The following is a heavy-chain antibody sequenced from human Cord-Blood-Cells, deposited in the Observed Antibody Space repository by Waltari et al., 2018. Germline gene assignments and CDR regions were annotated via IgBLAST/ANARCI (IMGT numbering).Heavy chain of an antibody. CDR1: GGSISRGDYY. D-gene: IGHD2-2*01. CDR3: ARRGDCSSTSCYALDI. J-gene: IGHJ3*02. Sequence: QVQLQESGPGLVKPSQTLSLTCTVSGGSISRGDYYWSWIRQPPGKGLEWIGYIYYSGSTYYNPSLKSRVTISVDTSKNQFSLKLSSVTAADTAVYYCARRGDCSSTSCYALDIWGQGTIVTVSS. V-gene: IGHV4-30-4*08. CDR2: IYYSGST.